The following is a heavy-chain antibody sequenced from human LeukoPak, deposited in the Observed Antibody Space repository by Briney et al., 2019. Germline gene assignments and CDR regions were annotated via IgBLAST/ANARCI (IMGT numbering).Heavy chain of an antibody. V-gene: IGHV3-23*01. CDR2: ITAGGGT. J-gene: IGHJ3*01. CDR3: AKDPNGDYVGAFDS. Sequence: PGGSLRLSCAASGLTFSNYAMTWVRQAPGKGLEWASSITAGGGTSYTDSVKGRFTVYRDNSKNTLYLQMNSLRAGDTALYYCAKDPNGDYVGAFDSWGQGTMVTVSS. D-gene: IGHD4-17*01. CDR1: GLTFSNYA.